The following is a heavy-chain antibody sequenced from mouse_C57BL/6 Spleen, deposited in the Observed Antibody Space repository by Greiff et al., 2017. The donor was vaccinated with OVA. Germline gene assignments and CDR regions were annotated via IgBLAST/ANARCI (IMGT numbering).Heavy chain of an antibody. Sequence: QVQLQQSGAELVRPGASVTLSCKASGYTFTDYEMHWVKQTPVHGLEWIGAIDPETGGTAYNQKFKGKAILTADKSSSTAYMELRSLTSEDSAVYYCTRDGGLRWYFDVWGTGTTVTVSS. CDR3: TRDGGLRWYFDV. V-gene: IGHV1-15*01. CDR1: GYTFTDYE. J-gene: IGHJ1*03. CDR2: IDPETGGT. D-gene: IGHD2-2*01.